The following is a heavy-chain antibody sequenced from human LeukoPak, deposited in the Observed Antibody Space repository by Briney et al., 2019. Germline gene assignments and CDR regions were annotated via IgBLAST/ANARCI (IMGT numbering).Heavy chain of an antibody. J-gene: IGHJ4*02. CDR3: ARGGWRIVSAAMEYYFDY. D-gene: IGHD2-2*01. Sequence: SETLSLTCAVYGGSFSGYYWSWIRQPPGKGLEWIGEINHSGSTNYNPSLKSRVTISVDTSKNQFSLKLSSVTAADTAVYYCARGGWRIVSAAMEYYFDYWGQGTLVTVSS. CDR2: INHSGST. CDR1: GGSFSGYY. V-gene: IGHV4-34*01.